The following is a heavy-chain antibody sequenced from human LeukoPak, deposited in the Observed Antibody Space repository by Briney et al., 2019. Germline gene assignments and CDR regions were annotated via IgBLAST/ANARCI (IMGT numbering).Heavy chain of an antibody. V-gene: IGHV1-46*01. CDR3: AMRASVAGPASLRSHFDY. J-gene: IGHJ4*02. D-gene: IGHD6-19*01. Sequence: GASVKVSCKASGYTLTSYYMHWVRQAPGQGLEWMGIINPSGGSTSYAQKFQGRVTMTRDTSTSTVYMELSSLRSEDTAVYYCAMRASVAGPASLRSHFDYWGQGTLVTVSS. CDR2: INPSGGST. CDR1: GYTLTSYY.